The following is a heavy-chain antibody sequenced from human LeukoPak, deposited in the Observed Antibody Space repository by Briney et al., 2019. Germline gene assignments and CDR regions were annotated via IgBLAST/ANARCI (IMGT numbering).Heavy chain of an antibody. CDR2: TVGIGPDT. CDR1: GFTFTNYA. CDR3: TKASAARCIGVFCYPFDH. J-gene: IGHJ4*02. V-gene: IGHV3-23*01. Sequence: QPGGSLRLSCAASGFTFTNYAMTWVRQAPGKGLEWVAATVGIGPDTYHADSVKGRFTISRDNSKNILYLQMNSLRVEDTAVYYCTKASAARCIGVFCYPFDHWGQGTLVTVSS. D-gene: IGHD2-15*01.